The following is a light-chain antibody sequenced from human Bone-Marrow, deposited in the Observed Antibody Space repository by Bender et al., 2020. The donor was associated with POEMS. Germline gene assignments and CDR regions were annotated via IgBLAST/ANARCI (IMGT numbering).Light chain of an antibody. V-gene: IGLV2-23*02. CDR2: EVN. CDR3: CSYADNSNVV. J-gene: IGLJ2*01. CDR1: SSDVGAYNL. Sequence: QSALTQPASVSGSPGQSITISCTGASSDVGAYNLVSWFQQHPGKAPELMIYEVNKRPSGVSTRFSGSRSGNTASLTISGLQAEDEADYYCCSYADNSNVVFGGGTKLTVL.